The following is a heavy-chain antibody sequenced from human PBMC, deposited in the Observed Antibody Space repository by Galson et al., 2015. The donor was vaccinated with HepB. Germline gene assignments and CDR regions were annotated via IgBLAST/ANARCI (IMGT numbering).Heavy chain of an antibody. CDR3: ANPILTGYYKGAFDI. CDR1: GGTFSSYA. D-gene: IGHD3-9*01. Sequence: SVKVSCKASGGTFSSYAISWVRQAPGQGLEWMGGIIPIFGTANYAQKFQGRVTITADESTSTAYMELSSLRSEDTAVYYCANPILTGYYKGAFDIWGQGTMVTVSS. V-gene: IGHV1-69*13. J-gene: IGHJ3*02. CDR2: IIPIFGTA.